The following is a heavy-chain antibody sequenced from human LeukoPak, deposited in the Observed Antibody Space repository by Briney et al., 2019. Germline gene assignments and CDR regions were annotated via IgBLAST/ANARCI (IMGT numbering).Heavy chain of an antibody. CDR3: AKRRGLELLYYYYMDV. CDR2: ICGSGDST. D-gene: IGHD1-7*01. CDR1: VFTFRGDI. Sequence: GGALRLSCAASVFTFRGDIMCTGCQTLRKGREWVSAICGSGDSTYYADSVKGRFTISRDNSKITLYLQMNSLRAEDTAVYYCAKRRGLELLYYYYMDVWGKGTTVTVSS. V-gene: IGHV3-23*01. J-gene: IGHJ6*03.